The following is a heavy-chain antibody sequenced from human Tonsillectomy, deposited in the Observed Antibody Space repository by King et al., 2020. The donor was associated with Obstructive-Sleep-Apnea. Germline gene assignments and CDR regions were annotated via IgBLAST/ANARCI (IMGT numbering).Heavy chain of an antibody. CDR3: ASGGRVTTYFDF. Sequence: VQLVQSGGGVVQPGRSLRLSCAASGFTFSNYAMHWVRQAPGKGLEWVAVISYDGSNKYYADPVKGRFTISRDNSKNTLYLQMNSLRAEDTAVYYCASGGRVTTYFDFWGQGTLVTVSS. V-gene: IGHV3-30-3*01. J-gene: IGHJ4*02. CDR2: ISYDGSNK. D-gene: IGHD4-17*01. CDR1: GFTFSNYA.